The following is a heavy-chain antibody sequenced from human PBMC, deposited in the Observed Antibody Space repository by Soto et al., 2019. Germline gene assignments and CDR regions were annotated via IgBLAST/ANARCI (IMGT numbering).Heavy chain of an antibody. CDR1: GGSIRNYF. Sequence: QVQLQESGPGLVKTSETLSLSCTVSGGSIRNYFWSWIRQPPGRGLEWMGYVYYTGSTHYNPALESRVTMSVDSSKNQVSLRLASGTAADTAVYYGARADRFGVSIRALDMWGQGSLVTVSS. J-gene: IGHJ4*02. D-gene: IGHD2-8*01. CDR2: VYYTGST. V-gene: IGHV4-59*13. CDR3: ARADRFGVSIRALDM.